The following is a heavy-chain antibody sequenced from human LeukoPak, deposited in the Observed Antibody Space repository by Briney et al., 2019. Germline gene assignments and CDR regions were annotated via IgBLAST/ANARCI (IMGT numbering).Heavy chain of an antibody. D-gene: IGHD2-21*01. V-gene: IGHV3-7*01. CDR2: ISPDGNGK. J-gene: IGHJ4*02. Sequence: GGSLRLSCEASGFTFSKSWMNWVRQSPGKGLEWVANISPDGNGKRSVDSVKGRFTVSRDNAKASLFLQMNNLRAEDTALYYCAAWYSETTQEHNSRGQGTLVTVSS. CDR1: GFTFSKSW. CDR3: AAWYSETTQEHNS.